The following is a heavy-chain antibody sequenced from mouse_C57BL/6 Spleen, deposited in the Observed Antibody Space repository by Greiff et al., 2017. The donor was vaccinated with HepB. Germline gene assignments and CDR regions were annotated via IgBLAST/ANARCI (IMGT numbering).Heavy chain of an antibody. CDR1: GYTFTEYT. Sequence: VQGVESGAELVKPGASVKLSCKASGYTFTEYTIHWVKQRSGQGLEWIGWFYPGSGSIKYNEKFKDKATLTADKSSSTVYMELSRLTSEDSAVYFCARHEDYDGSSYVGYAMDYWGQGTSVTVSS. V-gene: IGHV1-62-2*01. D-gene: IGHD1-1*01. CDR2: FYPGSGSI. CDR3: ARHEDYDGSSYVGYAMDY. J-gene: IGHJ4*01.